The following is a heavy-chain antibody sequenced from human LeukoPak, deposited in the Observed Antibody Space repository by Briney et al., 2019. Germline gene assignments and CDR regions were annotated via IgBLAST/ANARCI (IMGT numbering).Heavy chain of an antibody. D-gene: IGHD3-10*01. Sequence: ASVKVSCKASGYTFTSYDVNWVRQVTGQGLEWMGWVNPKSGNTGYAQKFQGRVTITADESTSTAYTELSSLRSEDTAVYYCAGPAVPITMVRGVMWPLDYWGQGTLVTVSS. CDR1: GYTFTSYD. CDR2: VNPKSGNT. V-gene: IGHV1-8*03. CDR3: AGPAVPITMVRGVMWPLDY. J-gene: IGHJ4*02.